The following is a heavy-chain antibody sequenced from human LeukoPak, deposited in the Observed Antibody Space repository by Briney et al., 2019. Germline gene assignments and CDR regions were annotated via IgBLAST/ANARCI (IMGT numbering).Heavy chain of an antibody. CDR1: GGSISSYY. CDR2: IYYSGST. V-gene: IGHV4-59*01. Sequence: PSETLSLTCTVSGGSISSYYWSWIRQPPGEGLEWIGYIYYSGSTNYNPSLKSRVTISVDTSKNQFSLKLSSVTAADTAVYYCARENRVTLVRGVIDYWGQGTLVTVSS. D-gene: IGHD3-10*01. J-gene: IGHJ4*02. CDR3: ARENRVTLVRGVIDY.